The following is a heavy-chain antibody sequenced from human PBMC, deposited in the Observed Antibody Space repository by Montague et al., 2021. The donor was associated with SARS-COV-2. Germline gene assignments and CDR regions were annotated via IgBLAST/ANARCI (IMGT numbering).Heavy chain of an antibody. CDR3: ARETPVFSSGYYTGWFDP. Sequence: TLSLTCTVSGGSIRSGIYYWSWIRQPAGKGLEWIGRIYSSGSTNYNPSLNSRVTISVDTSKNQFSLKLSSVTAADTAVYYCARETPVFSSGYYTGWFDPWGQGTLVTVSS. V-gene: IGHV4-61*02. D-gene: IGHD3-3*01. CDR2: IYSSGST. J-gene: IGHJ5*02. CDR1: GGSIRSGIYY.